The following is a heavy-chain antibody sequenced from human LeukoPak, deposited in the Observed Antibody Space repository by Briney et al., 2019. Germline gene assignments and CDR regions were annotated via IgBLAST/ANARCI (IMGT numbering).Heavy chain of an antibody. D-gene: IGHD4-17*01. CDR2: IYSGGST. J-gene: IGHJ6*02. CDR3: AREYDYGDYYYYGMDV. CDR1: GFTVSSNY. V-gene: IGHV3-53*01. Sequence: GGSLRLSCAASGFTVSSNYMSWVRQAPGKGLEWVSVIYSGGSTYYAGSVKGRFTISRDNSKNTLYLQMNSLRAEDTAVYYCAREYDYGDYYYYGMDVWGQGTTVTVSS.